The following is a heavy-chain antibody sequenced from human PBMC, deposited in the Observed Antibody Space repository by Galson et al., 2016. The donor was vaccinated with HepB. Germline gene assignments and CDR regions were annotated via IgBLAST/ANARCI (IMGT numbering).Heavy chain of an antibody. CDR3: AKWGSSAWYTDRYYFDY. CDR2: ISWNSGSI. D-gene: IGHD6-19*01. V-gene: IGHV3-9*01. CDR1: GFTFHDYA. Sequence: SLRLSCAASGFTFHDYAIHWVRQAPGKGLEWVSGISWNSGSIAYADSVKGRFTISRDNAKNSLYLQRNSLRAEDTALYYCAKWGSSAWYTDRYYFDYWGQGALVTVSS. J-gene: IGHJ4*02.